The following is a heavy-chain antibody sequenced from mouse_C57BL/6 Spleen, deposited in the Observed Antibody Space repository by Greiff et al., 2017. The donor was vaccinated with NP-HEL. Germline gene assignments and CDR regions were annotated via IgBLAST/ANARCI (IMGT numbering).Heavy chain of an antibody. Sequence: QVQLQQPGAELVRPGSSVKLSCKASGYTFTSYWMHWVKQRPIQGLEWIGNIDPSDSETHYNQKFKDKATLTVDKSSSTAYMQLSSLTSEDSAVYYCASSGYDVYFAGWGTGTPVTVSA. CDR3: ASSGYDVYFAG. CDR2: IDPSDSET. V-gene: IGHV1-52*01. CDR1: GYTFTSYW. J-gene: IGHJ1*03. D-gene: IGHD2-2*01.